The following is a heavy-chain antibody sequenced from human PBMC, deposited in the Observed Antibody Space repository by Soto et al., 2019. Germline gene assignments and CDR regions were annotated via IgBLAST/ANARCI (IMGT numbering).Heavy chain of an antibody. CDR1: GFSFSTYP. CDR3: AKILSTVTTYYYGMDA. D-gene: IGHD4-17*01. Sequence: LGGSLRLSCAASGFSFSTYPMVWVRQAPGKRLEAVSSISGSGDKTYYKDSVKGRFTISRDNSKNTVDLQMNSLRPEDTAVYYCAKILSTVTTYYYGMDAWGQGTTVTVSS. J-gene: IGHJ6*02. CDR2: ISGSGDKT. V-gene: IGHV3-23*01.